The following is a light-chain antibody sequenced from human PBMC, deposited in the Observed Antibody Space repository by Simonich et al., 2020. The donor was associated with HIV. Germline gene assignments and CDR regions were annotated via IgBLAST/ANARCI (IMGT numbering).Light chain of an antibody. V-gene: IGLV2-23*01. CDR2: EGS. CDR1: SSDVGHYNL. CDR3: CSYAGSSTWV. Sequence: QSALTQPASVSGSPGQSITISCTGTSSDVGHYNLVSWYQQHPGKAPKLMIYEGSKRPSGVSNRFSGSKSGNTASLTISGLQAEDEADYYCCSYAGSSTWVFGAGTKLTVL. J-gene: IGLJ3*02.